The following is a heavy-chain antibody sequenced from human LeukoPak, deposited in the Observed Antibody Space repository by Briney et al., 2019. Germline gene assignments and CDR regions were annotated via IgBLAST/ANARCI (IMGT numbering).Heavy chain of an antibody. CDR2: ISYDGSNK. CDR3: ARANIVLMVYASTLDY. Sequence: GRSLRLSCAASGFTFSSYAMHWVRQAPGKGLEWVAVISYDGSNKYYADSVKGRFTISRDNSKNTLYLQMNSQRAEDTAVYYCARANIVLMVYASTLDYWGQGTLVTVSS. J-gene: IGHJ4*02. D-gene: IGHD2-8*01. CDR1: GFTFSSYA. V-gene: IGHV3-30-3*01.